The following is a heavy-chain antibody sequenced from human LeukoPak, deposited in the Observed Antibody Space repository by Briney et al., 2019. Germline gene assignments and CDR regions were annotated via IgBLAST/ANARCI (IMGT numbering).Heavy chain of an antibody. V-gene: IGHV3-33*08. J-gene: IGHJ4*02. D-gene: IGHD2-2*01. Sequence: GGSLRLSCAASGFTFSSYAMHWVRQAPGKGLEWVAVIWYDGSNKYYADSVKGRFTISRDNSKNTLYLQMNSLRAEDTAVYYCARDCGSTSCYAFDYWGQGTLVTVSS. CDR1: GFTFSSYA. CDR2: IWYDGSNK. CDR3: ARDCGSTSCYAFDY.